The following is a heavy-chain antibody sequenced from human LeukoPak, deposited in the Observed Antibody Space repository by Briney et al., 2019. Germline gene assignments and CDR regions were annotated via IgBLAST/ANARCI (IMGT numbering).Heavy chain of an antibody. D-gene: IGHD3-10*01. J-gene: IGHJ4*02. V-gene: IGHV3-53*01. CDR1: GFTVSSNY. CDR2: IYSGGST. Sequence: GGSLRLSCAASGFTVSSNYMSWVRHSPGKRLEWVSVIYSGGSTYYADSVKGRFTISRDDAKNTLYLQMNSLRAEDTDVYYCARETEYYGSGSYYIGYWGQGTLVTVSS. CDR3: ARETEYYGSGSYYIGY.